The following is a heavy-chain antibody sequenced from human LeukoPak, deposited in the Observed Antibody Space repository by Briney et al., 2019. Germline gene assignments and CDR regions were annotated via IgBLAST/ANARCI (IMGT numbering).Heavy chain of an antibody. J-gene: IGHJ4*01. Sequence: GGSLRLSCVVSGFTFNNYAMSWVRQAPGKGLECVSTISGSGGSSYYADSVKGRFTISRDNSKNTLYLQMNSLRAEDTAVYYCAKEGTYYYDTSAYFVIDYWGHGTLVTVSS. V-gene: IGHV3-23*01. D-gene: IGHD3-22*01. CDR3: AKEGTYYYDTSAYFVIDY. CDR1: GFTFNNYA. CDR2: ISGSGGSS.